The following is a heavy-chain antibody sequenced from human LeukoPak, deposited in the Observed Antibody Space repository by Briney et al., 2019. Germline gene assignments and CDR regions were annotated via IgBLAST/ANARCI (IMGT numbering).Heavy chain of an antibody. CDR3: ARLSVSITRRFDL. J-gene: IGHJ5*02. CDR2: ITKGGGTV. CDR1: GCTLSNYE. Sequence: GGSVTLSCAPSGCTLSNYEMSWVRLAPGKGLEWMAYITKGGGTVIYAESVKGRFTISRDNANSSLYLQMNSLRAEDTAVYFCARLSVSITRRFDLWGQGTLVTVSS. V-gene: IGHV3-48*03. D-gene: IGHD3-3*01.